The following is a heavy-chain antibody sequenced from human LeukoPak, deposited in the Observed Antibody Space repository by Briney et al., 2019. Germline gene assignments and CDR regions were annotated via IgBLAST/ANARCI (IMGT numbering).Heavy chain of an antibody. CDR3: ARGKPSYCGGDCYPAIYYFDY. D-gene: IGHD2-21*02. CDR1: GFTFSSYD. V-gene: IGHV3-13*01. J-gene: IGHJ4*02. CDR2: IGTAGDT. Sequence: PGGSLRLSCAASGFTFSSYDMHWVRQATGKGLEWFSAIGTAGDTYYPGSVKGRFTISRENAKNSLYLQMNSLRAGDTAVHYCARGKPSYCGGDCYPAIYYFDYWGQGTLVTVSS.